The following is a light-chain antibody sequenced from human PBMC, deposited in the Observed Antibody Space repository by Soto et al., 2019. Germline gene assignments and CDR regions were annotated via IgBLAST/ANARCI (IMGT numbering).Light chain of an antibody. J-gene: IGLJ1*01. CDR1: SSDVGIYNS. Sequence: QSVLTQPASVSGSPGQSITISCTGISSDVGIYNSVSWYQQHPGKAPKLMIYDVSIRPSGVSNRFSGSKSGNTASLTISGLQAEDEADYYCSAYTGSSTLVFGTGTKLTVL. V-gene: IGLV2-14*01. CDR2: DVS. CDR3: SAYTGSSTLV.